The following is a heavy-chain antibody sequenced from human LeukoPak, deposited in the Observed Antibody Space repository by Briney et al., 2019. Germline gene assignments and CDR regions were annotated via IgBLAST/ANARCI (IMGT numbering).Heavy chain of an antibody. V-gene: IGHV4-61*09. CDR3: TRGAGWLIDY. J-gene: IGHJ4*02. CDR1: GVSISSDSFY. Sequence: SQTLSLTCTVSGVSISSDSFYCTWIRQSAGKGLEWIGYFHNSGTSTYNPSLKSRVTISADTSKNQFSLKLNSLTTADTAVYYCTRGAGWLIDYWGQGILVTVSS. CDR2: FHNSGTS. D-gene: IGHD3-16*01.